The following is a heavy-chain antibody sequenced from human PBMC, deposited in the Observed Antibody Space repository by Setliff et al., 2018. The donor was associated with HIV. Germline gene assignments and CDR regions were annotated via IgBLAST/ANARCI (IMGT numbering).Heavy chain of an antibody. CDR1: GFNFNNYA. Sequence: GGSLRLSCKGSGFNFNNYAMHWVRQAPGKGLEWVSAISGSGGGTYYADSVKGRFTISRDNSKNTLYLQMNSLRAEDTAVYYCAKIPYDSSGYYFDYWGQGTLVTVSS. J-gene: IGHJ4*02. CDR3: AKIPYDSSGYYFDY. D-gene: IGHD3-22*01. V-gene: IGHV3-23*01. CDR2: ISGSGGGT.